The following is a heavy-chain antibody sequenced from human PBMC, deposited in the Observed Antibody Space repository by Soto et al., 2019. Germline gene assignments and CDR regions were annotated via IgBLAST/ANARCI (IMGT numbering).Heavy chain of an antibody. D-gene: IGHD6-13*01. CDR2: INHSGST. CDR3: ARRPRYSSSWTGGHYYYYYYMDV. V-gene: IGHV4-34*01. CDR1: GGSFSGYY. Sequence: QVQLQQWGAGLLKPSETLSLTCAVYGGSFSGYYWSWIRQPPGKGLEWIGEINHSGSTNYNPSLKSRVTISVDPSKNQFSLKLSSVTAADSAVYYCARRPRYSSSWTGGHYYYYYYMDVWGKGTTVTVSS. J-gene: IGHJ6*03.